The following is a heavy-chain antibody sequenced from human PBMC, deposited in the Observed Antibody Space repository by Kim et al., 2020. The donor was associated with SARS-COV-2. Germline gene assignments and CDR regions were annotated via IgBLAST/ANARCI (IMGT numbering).Heavy chain of an antibody. CDR3: NRHGAY. Sequence: KANSYAQAYAASVKGRFTISRDDSKNTAYLQRNSLKTEDTAVYYCNRHGAYWGQGTLVTVSS. CDR2: KANSYAQ. D-gene: IGHD3-16*01. J-gene: IGHJ4*02. V-gene: IGHV3-73*01.